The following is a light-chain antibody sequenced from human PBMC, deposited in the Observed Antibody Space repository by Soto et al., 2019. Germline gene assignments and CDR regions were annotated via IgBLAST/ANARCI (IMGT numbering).Light chain of an antibody. CDR2: DAS. Sequence: DIQMTPSPATLSASVGDRVTITCRASQSVRSWLAWYQQKPGTAPKLLIFDASRLESGVPSRFSASGFGTEFTLTISSLQPDDFATYYCQQYNSYVYSFGGGTKVDIK. V-gene: IGKV1-5*01. CDR3: QQYNSYVYS. J-gene: IGKJ2*03. CDR1: QSVRSW.